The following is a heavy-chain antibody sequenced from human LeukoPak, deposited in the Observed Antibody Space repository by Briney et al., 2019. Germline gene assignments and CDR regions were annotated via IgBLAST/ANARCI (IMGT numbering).Heavy chain of an antibody. D-gene: IGHD6-19*01. CDR1: GLTFSSYE. J-gene: IGHJ4*02. V-gene: IGHV3-48*03. Sequence: GGSLRLSCEASGLTFSSYEMNWVRQAPGKGLEWVSHINTGGSTIYYADSVKGRFTISRDNAKNSPYLQMNSLRAEDTAVYYCAREQWLVRGFDYWGQGTLVTVSS. CDR2: INTGGSTI. CDR3: AREQWLVRGFDY.